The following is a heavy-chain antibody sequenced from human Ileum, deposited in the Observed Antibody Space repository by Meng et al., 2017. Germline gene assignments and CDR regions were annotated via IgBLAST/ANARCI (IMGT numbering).Heavy chain of an antibody. V-gene: IGHV4-4*02. CDR1: GDSSSSRDW. Sequence: QVQLQESGPGLVKPSATLSLTCAVSGDSSSSRDWWSWVRQPPGKGLEWIGEISQESGRTNYNPSLKSRVTISLDKSKNQFSLNLNSVTAADTAVYYCVRNEGYSLGDWGQGTLVTVSS. J-gene: IGHJ4*02. CDR3: VRNEGYSLGD. D-gene: IGHD2-21*01. CDR2: ISQESGRT.